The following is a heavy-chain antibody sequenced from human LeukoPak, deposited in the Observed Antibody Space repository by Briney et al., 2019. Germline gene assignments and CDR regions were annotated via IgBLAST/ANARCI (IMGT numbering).Heavy chain of an antibody. CDR2: ISAYNGNT. CDR3: ARGLTYYDILTGYYRTYYFDY. J-gene: IGHJ4*02. V-gene: IGHV1-18*01. Sequence: ASVKVSCKASGYTFTSYGISWVRQAPGQGLEWMGWISAYNGNTNYAQKLQGRVTMTRNTSISTAYMELSSLRSEDTAVYYCARGLTYYDILTGYYRTYYFDYWGQGTLVTVSS. CDR1: GYTFTSYG. D-gene: IGHD3-9*01.